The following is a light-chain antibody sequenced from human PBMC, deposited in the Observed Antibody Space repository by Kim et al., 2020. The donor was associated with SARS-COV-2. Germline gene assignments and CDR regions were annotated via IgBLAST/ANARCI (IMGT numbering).Light chain of an antibody. CDR3: GTWDSSLNGLV. J-gene: IGLJ2*01. CDR1: SSNIVQNY. Sequence: QNITISCSPSSSNIVQNYVSSYQQFPGTAPKLLIYDNNKRHSGIPDRFSGSKSGTSATLGITGLQTGDEADYYCGTWDSSLNGLVFGGGTQLTVL. V-gene: IGLV1-51*01. CDR2: DNN.